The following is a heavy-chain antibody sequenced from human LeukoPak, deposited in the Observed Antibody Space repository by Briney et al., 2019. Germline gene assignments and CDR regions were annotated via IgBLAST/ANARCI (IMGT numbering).Heavy chain of an antibody. J-gene: IGHJ3*02. V-gene: IGHV4-34*01. Sequence: SETLSLTCAVYGGSFSGYYWSWIRQPPGKGLEWIGEINHSGSTNYKSSLKSRVTISVDTSKNQFSLKLSSVTAADTAVYYCARWVTTPHTSDHDAFDIWGQGTKVTVSS. CDR1: GGSFSGYY. D-gene: IGHD4-17*01. CDR2: INHSGST. CDR3: ARWVTTPHTSDHDAFDI.